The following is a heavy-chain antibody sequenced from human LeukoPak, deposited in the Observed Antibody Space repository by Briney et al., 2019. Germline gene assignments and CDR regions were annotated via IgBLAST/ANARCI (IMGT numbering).Heavy chain of an antibody. CDR2: ISYDGSNK. Sequence: GGSLRLSCAASGFTFSSYAMHWVRQAPGKGLEWVAVISYDGSNKYYADSVKGRFTISRDNSKNTLYLQMNSLRAEDTAVYYCANGGPYYDFWSGYSEYFQHWGQGTLVTVSS. J-gene: IGHJ1*01. D-gene: IGHD3-3*01. CDR3: ANGGPYYDFWSGYSEYFQH. V-gene: IGHV3-30-3*01. CDR1: GFTFSSYA.